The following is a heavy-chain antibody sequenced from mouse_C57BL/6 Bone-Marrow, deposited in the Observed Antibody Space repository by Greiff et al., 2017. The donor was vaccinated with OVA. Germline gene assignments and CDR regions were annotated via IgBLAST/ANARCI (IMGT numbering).Heavy chain of an antibody. Sequence: EVQLQQSGPELVKPGASVKIPCKASGYTFTDYNMDWVKQSHGKSLEWIGDINPNNGGTIYNQKFKGKATLTVDKSSSTAYMELRSLTSEDTAVYYCAKRSYDGYLMDYWGQGTSVTVSS. CDR1: GYTFTDYN. CDR2: INPNNGGT. V-gene: IGHV1-18*01. CDR3: AKRSYDGYLMDY. D-gene: IGHD2-3*01. J-gene: IGHJ4*01.